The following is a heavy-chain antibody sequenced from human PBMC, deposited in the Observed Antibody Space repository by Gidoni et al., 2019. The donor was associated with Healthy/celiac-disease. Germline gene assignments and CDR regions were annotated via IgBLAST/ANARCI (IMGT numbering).Heavy chain of an antibody. Sequence: EVQLVESGGGLVQPGGSLRLSCAASGFTFSSYWMSWVRQAPGKGLEWVANIKQDGSEKYYVDSVKGRFTISRDNAKNSLYLQMNSLRAEDTAVYYCARILRSGSYYNSPYDAFDIWGQGTMVTVSS. V-gene: IGHV3-7*03. CDR2: IKQDGSEK. CDR1: GFTFSSYW. J-gene: IGHJ3*02. D-gene: IGHD3-10*01. CDR3: ARILRSGSYYNSPYDAFDI.